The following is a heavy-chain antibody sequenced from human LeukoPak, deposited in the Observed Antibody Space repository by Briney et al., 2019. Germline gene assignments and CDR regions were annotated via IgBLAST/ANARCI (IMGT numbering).Heavy chain of an antibody. CDR2: IIPIFGTA. J-gene: IGHJ3*01. D-gene: IGHD3-16*01. V-gene: IGHV1-69*13. CDR1: GGIFSSYA. CDR3: AGAGLGAPSLTSYFYYYMDV. Sequence: ASVKVSCKASGGIFSSYAISWVRQAPGQGLEWMGGIIPIFGTADYAQKFQDRVTITADESTSAAHMELSSLRSEDTAVYYCAGAGLGAPSLTSYFYYYMDVWGQGTMVTVSS.